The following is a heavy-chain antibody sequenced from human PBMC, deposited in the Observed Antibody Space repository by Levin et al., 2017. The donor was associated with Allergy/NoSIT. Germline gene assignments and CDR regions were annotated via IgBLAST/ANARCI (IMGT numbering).Heavy chain of an antibody. V-gene: IGHV3-21*01. CDR1: GFTFSSYS. D-gene: IGHD1-7*01. Sequence: GGSLRLSCAASGFTFSSYSMNWVRQAPGQGLEWVSSISTSSNYIYYADSVKGRFAISRDNAKNSLYLQMNSLRAEDTAVYYCARGGRITGTTGAWGQGTLVAVSS. J-gene: IGHJ5*02. CDR3: ARGGRITGTTGA. CDR2: ISTSSNYI.